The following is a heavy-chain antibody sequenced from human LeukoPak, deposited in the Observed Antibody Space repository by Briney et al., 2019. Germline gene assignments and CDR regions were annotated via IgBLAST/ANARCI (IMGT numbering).Heavy chain of an antibody. J-gene: IGHJ4*02. CDR3: ARDRDWAFDY. Sequence: GGSLRLSCAASGFTLTSHGMHWVRQAPGKGLEWVAFTRNDGNNKYYADSVKGRFTISRDNSKNTLSLQMNSLRTEDTAVYYCARDRDWAFDYWGQGILVTVSS. D-gene: IGHD2-21*01. V-gene: IGHV3-30*02. CDR1: GFTLTSHG. CDR2: TRNDGNNK.